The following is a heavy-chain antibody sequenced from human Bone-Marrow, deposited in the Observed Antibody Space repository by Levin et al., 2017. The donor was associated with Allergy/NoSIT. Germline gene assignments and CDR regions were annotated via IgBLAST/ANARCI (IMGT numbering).Heavy chain of an antibody. CDR1: GFNFKTYA. Sequence: GGSLRLSCEASGFNFKTYAMNWVRQAPGKGLEWVSGISGSGGNIFYADSVKGRFTISSDSSKNTLYLQMNSLRAEDTAVYYCAKAGSWYYFGYWGQGSLVTVSS. CDR2: ISGSGGNI. CDR3: AKAGSWYYFGY. J-gene: IGHJ4*02. D-gene: IGHD6-13*01. V-gene: IGHV3-23*01.